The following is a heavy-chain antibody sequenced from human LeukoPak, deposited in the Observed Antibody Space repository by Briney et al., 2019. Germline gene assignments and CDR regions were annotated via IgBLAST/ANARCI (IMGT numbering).Heavy chain of an antibody. CDR3: ASTVVWEAFDI. J-gene: IGHJ3*02. CDR1: GFTFSDYY. D-gene: IGHD1-26*01. Sequence: VGSLRLSCAASGFTFSDYYMSWIRQAPGKGLEWVSYISSSSSYTNYADSVKGRFTISRDNAKNSLYLQMNSLRAEDTAVYYCASTVVWEAFDIWGQGTMVTVSS. CDR2: ISSSSSYT. V-gene: IGHV3-11*06.